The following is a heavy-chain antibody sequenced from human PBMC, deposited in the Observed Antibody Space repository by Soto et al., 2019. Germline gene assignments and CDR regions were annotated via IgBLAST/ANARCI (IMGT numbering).Heavy chain of an antibody. D-gene: IGHD3-16*01. CDR1: GFTFSSYA. CDR2: ISGSGGST. Sequence: EVQLLESGGGLVQPGGSLRLSCAASGFTFSSYAMSWVRQAPGKGLEWVSAISGSGGSTYYADSVKGRFTISRDKSKNTLYLQMNSLRAEDTAVYYCAQIRDYVWGNDYWGQGTLVTVSS. V-gene: IGHV3-23*01. CDR3: AQIRDYVWGNDY. J-gene: IGHJ4*02.